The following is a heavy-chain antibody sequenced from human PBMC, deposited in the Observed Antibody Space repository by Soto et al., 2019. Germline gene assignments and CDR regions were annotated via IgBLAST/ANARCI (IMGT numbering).Heavy chain of an antibody. J-gene: IGHJ3*02. D-gene: IGHD3-22*01. Sequence: SQTLALTCAISGDSVSSNSAAWNWIRQSPSRGLEWLGRTYYRSKWYNDYAVSVKSRITINPGTSKNQFSLQLNSVTPEETAVYYCARDPYYYDSSGYNDDAFDIWGQGIMV. CDR2: TYYRSKWYN. V-gene: IGHV6-1*01. CDR3: ARDPYYYDSSGYNDDAFDI. CDR1: GDSVSSNSAA.